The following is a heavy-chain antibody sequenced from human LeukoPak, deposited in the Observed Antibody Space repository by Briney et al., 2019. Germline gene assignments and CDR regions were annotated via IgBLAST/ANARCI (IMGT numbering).Heavy chain of an antibody. V-gene: IGHV3-21*01. CDR2: ISSSSSYI. D-gene: IGHD3-22*01. CDR3: ARDSSLYYYDSSGYYYPRRGVSWFDY. CDR1: GFTFSTYS. Sequence: GGSLRLSCAASGFTFSTYSMNWVRQAPGKGLEWVSSISSSSSYIHYADSVKGRFTISRDNAKNSLYLQMNSLRAEDTAVYYCARDSSLYYYDSSGYYYPRRGVSWFDYWGQGTLVTVSS. J-gene: IGHJ4*02.